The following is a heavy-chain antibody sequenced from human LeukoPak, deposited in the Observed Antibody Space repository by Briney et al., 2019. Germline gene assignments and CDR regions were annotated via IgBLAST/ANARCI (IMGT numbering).Heavy chain of an antibody. CDR1: GFTFDDYA. D-gene: IGHD5-18*01. CDR3: AARGYTHGLEY. J-gene: IGHJ4*02. V-gene: IGHV3-43*02. Sequence: PGGSLRLSCGASGFTFDDYAMYWVRQAPGKGLEWVSLISENGGRTYYADPVKGRFTISRENSKNSLYLQMNSLRTEDTALYYCAARGYTHGLEYWGQGTQVTVSS. CDR2: ISENGGRT.